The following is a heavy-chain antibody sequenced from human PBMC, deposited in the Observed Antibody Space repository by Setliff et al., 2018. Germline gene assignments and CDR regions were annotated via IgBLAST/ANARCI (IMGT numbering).Heavy chain of an antibody. V-gene: IGHV4-39*07. Sequence: SETLSLTCSVSGGSIRNTSYHWGWIRQPPGKGLEWIADIYYSGNTYYNPSLESRLSMSADMSKNQLSLRLRSVIAADTAVYYCARIPSVRNIASRAFDIWGQGTMVTVSS. CDR1: GGSIRNTSYH. D-gene: IGHD2-15*01. J-gene: IGHJ3*02. CDR2: IYYSGNT. CDR3: ARIPSVRNIASRAFDI.